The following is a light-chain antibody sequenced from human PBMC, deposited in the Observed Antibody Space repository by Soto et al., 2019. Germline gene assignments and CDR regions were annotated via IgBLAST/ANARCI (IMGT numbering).Light chain of an antibody. CDR1: QSISSY. J-gene: IGKJ1*01. V-gene: IGKV1-39*01. CDR2: AAS. Sequence: DIHMPQTPTSLSASVGDRVTITCRASQSISSYLTWYQQKTGKAPKLLIYAASSWQSGVPSRFSGSGSGTDFTLTISSLQPEDFATYYSQKSSSTLWTXGQGT. CDR3: QKSSSTLWT.